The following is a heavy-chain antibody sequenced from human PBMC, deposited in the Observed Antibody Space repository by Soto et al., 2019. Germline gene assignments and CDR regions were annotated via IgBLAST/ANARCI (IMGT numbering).Heavy chain of an antibody. J-gene: IGHJ6*02. Sequence: QVQLQESGPGLVKPSETLSLTCTVSGGSISSYYWSWIRQPPGKGLEWIGYIYYSGSTNYNPSLKSRVTISVDTSKNQFSLKLSSVTAADTAVYYCARESITGDLLYYYYGMDVWGQGTTVTVSS. D-gene: IGHD7-27*01. V-gene: IGHV4-59*01. CDR3: ARESITGDLLYYYYGMDV. CDR2: IYYSGST. CDR1: GGSISSYY.